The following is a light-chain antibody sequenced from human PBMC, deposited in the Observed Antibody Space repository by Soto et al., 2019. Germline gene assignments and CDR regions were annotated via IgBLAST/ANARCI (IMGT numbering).Light chain of an antibody. J-gene: IGKJ5*01. CDR3: QQRSNWPPET. V-gene: IGKV3D-20*02. CDR1: QSVSNNY. CDR2: GAS. Sequence: EIVLTQSAGTLSLSPGERATLSCRASQSVSNNYLAWYQQKPGQAPRLLIYGASNRATGIPDRFSGSGSGTDFTLTISRLEPEDFVVYYCQQRSNWPPETFGQGTRLEIK.